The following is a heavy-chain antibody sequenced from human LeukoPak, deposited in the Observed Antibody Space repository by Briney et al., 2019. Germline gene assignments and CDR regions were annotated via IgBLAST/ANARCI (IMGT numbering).Heavy chain of an antibody. CDR3: ARISCTGGSCRPYSYYDMDV. V-gene: IGHV3-33*01. D-gene: IGHD2-15*01. J-gene: IGHJ6*02. CDR1: GFTFNTFG. CDR2: IWYDGSNK. Sequence: PGRSLRLSCAASGFTFNTFGMNCVRQAPGKGLEWVAVIWYDGSNKYYADSVKGRFTISRDNSKSTLYLQVNSLRAGDTGVYYCARISCTGGSCRPYSYYDMDVWGQGTTVTVSS.